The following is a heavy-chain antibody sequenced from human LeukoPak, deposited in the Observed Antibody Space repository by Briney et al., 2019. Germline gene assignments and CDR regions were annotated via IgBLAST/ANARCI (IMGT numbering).Heavy chain of an antibody. J-gene: IGHJ4*02. V-gene: IGHV3-30-3*01. D-gene: IGHD6-13*01. CDR1: GFTFSSYA. CDR3: ASQAAGILYYFDY. Sequence: PGGSLRLSCAASGFTFSSYAMPWVRQAPGKGLEWVAVISHDGSNKYYADSVKGRFTISRDNSKNTLYLQMNSLRAEDTAVYYCASQAAGILYYFDYWGQGTLVTVSS. CDR2: ISHDGSNK.